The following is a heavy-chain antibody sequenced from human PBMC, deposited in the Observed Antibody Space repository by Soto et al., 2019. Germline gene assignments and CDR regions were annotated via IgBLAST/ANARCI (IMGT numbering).Heavy chain of an antibody. V-gene: IGHV4-30-4*01. CDR2: IYYSGST. CDR1: GGSISSGDYY. Sequence: PSLPLSLTCTVSGGSISSGDYYWSWIRQPPGKGLEWIGYIYYSGSTYYNPSLKSRVTISVDTSKNQFSLKLSSVTAADTAVYYCARGHDFWSGYYYLDYWGQGTLVTVSS. CDR3: ARGHDFWSGYYYLDY. J-gene: IGHJ4*02. D-gene: IGHD3-3*01.